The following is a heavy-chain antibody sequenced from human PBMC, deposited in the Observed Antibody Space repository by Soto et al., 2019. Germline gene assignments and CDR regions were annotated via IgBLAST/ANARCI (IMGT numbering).Heavy chain of an antibody. CDR3: ARTIYGEYFRNHWFDT. CDR1: GDSFTSYG. D-gene: IGHD4-17*01. J-gene: IGHJ5*02. CDR2: IYPGDSDT. Sequence: XESLKISWEGSGDSFTSYGVGWVRQMPGKGLEWMGIIYPGDSDTRYSPSFQGQVTISADKSISTAYLQWSSLKASDTAMYYCARTIYGEYFRNHWFDTWGQGTLVTVSS. V-gene: IGHV5-51*01.